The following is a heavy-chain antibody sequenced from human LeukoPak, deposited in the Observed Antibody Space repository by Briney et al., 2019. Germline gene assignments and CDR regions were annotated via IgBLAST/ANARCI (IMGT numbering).Heavy chain of an antibody. V-gene: IGHV3-74*01. Sequence: PGGSLRLSCAASGFTSSSYWMHWVRQAPGKGLVWVSRINSDGSSTSYADSVKGRFTISRDNAKNTLYLQMNSLRAEDTAVYYCAKGRWELPFNWYFDLWGRGTLVTVSS. CDR3: AKGRWELPFNWYFDL. J-gene: IGHJ2*01. D-gene: IGHD1-26*01. CDR1: GFTSSSYW. CDR2: INSDGSST.